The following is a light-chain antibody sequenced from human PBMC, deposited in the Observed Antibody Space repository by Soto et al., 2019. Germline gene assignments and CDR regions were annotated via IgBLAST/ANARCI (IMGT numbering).Light chain of an antibody. V-gene: IGKV3-15*01. CDR2: DAS. Sequence: EIVMTQSPATLSVSPGERATLSCRASQSVNNNLAWYQQKPGQAPRLLIYDASTRATGIPARFSGSGSGTDCTLTISSLQSEDFAVYYCQQYNNWPLTFGGGTKVDIK. J-gene: IGKJ4*01. CDR3: QQYNNWPLT. CDR1: QSVNNN.